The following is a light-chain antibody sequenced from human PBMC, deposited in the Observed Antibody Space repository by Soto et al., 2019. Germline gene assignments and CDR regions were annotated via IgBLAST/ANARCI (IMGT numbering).Light chain of an antibody. CDR1: QSISSW. CDR2: DAS. V-gene: IGKV1-5*01. Sequence: DIQMTQSPSTLSASVGDRAIITFRASQSISSWLAWYQQKPGKAPNLLIYDASSLESGVPSRFSGSASGTEFTLTISSLQPDDFATYYCQQYHSSWTFGQGTKVDIK. CDR3: QQYHSSWT. J-gene: IGKJ1*01.